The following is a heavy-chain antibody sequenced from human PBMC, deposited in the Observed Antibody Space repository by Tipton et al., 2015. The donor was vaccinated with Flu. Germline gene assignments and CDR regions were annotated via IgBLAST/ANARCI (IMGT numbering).Heavy chain of an antibody. Sequence: SGFTFSSYGMHWVRQAPGKGLEWVAVIWYDGSNKYYADSVKGRFTISRDNSKNTLYLQMNSLRAEDTAVYYCAREGIAVAGTVFDYWGQGTLVTVSS. CDR2: IWYDGSNK. D-gene: IGHD6-19*01. CDR1: GFTFSSYG. V-gene: IGHV3-33*01. CDR3: AREGIAVAGTVFDY. J-gene: IGHJ4*02.